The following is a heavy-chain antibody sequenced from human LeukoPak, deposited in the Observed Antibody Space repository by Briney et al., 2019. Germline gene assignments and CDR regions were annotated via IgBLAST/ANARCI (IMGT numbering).Heavy chain of an antibody. CDR2: INIDGSGT. J-gene: IGHJ4*02. D-gene: IGHD6-13*01. CDR1: GFTFSSHW. Sequence: GGSLRLSCAASGFTFSSHWMHWVRQAPGMGLAWVSRINIDGSGTTYADSVKGRFTISRDNAKNTLYRQMNSLRVEDTAVYYCARRSAAAANGGFDYWGQGTLVTVSS. CDR3: ARRSAAAANGGFDY. V-gene: IGHV3-74*01.